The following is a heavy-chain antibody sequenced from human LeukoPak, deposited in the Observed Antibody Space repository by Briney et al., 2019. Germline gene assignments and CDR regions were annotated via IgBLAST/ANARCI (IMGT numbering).Heavy chain of an antibody. CDR1: GCSVSGNY. V-gene: IGHV3-66*02. CDR3: ARDSSDTAMVEGALDF. Sequence: GGSLRLSCAASGCSVSGNYMSWVRQAPGQGLEWLSVIDVGGRTHYADSVNGRFTISRNNSKHTLYLHMSSLRAEDTAVYFCARDSSDTAMVEGALDFWGQGTMVTVSS. D-gene: IGHD5-18*01. CDR2: IDVGGRT. J-gene: IGHJ3*01.